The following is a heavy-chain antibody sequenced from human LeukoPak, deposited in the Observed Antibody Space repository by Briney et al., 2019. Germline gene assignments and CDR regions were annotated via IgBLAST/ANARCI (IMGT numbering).Heavy chain of an antibody. Sequence: GGSLRLSCAASGFTFSSYAMSWVRQAPGKGLEWVSAISGSGGTTHYADSVKGRFTISRDNSKNTLYLQMNSLRAEDTAVYYCAKDERYFDWLQLPYFDYWGQGTLVTVSS. CDR2: ISGSGGTT. D-gene: IGHD3-9*01. CDR1: GFTFSSYA. J-gene: IGHJ4*02. V-gene: IGHV3-23*01. CDR3: AKDERYFDWLQLPYFDY.